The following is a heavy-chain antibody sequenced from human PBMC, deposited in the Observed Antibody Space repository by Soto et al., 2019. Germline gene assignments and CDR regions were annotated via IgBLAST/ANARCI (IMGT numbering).Heavy chain of an antibody. CDR1: GGSISSSSYY. CDR3: ARVGPRNYYDSSGYYYYFDY. V-gene: IGHV4-39*07. Sequence: SETLSLTCTVSGGSISSSSYYWGWIRQPPGKGLEWIGSIYYSGSTYYNPSLKSRVTISIDRSKNQFSLKLSSVTAADTAVYYCARVGPRNYYDSSGYYYYFDYWGQGTLVTVYS. CDR2: IYYSGST. D-gene: IGHD3-22*01. J-gene: IGHJ4*02.